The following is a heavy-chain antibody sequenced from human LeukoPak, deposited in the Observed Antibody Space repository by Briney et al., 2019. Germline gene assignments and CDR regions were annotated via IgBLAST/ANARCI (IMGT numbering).Heavy chain of an antibody. Sequence: ASVKVSCKASGYTFTSYAMHWVRQAPGRRLEWMGWINAGNGNTKYSQEFQGRVTITRDTSTSTAYMELRSLRSDDTAVYYCARDMTRGNFDYWGQGTLVTVSS. CDR1: GYTFTSYA. D-gene: IGHD1-26*01. J-gene: IGHJ4*02. CDR2: INAGNGNT. CDR3: ARDMTRGNFDY. V-gene: IGHV1-3*01.